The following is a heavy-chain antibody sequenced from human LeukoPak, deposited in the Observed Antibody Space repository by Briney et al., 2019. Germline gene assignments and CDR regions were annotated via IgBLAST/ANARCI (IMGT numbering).Heavy chain of an antibody. CDR3: ARVYSMVFGP. Sequence: PSQILSLTCAVSGGSISSGGYSWSWIRQPPGKGLEWIGYIYHSGSTYYNPSLKSRVTISVDRSKNQFSLKLSSVTAADTAVYYCARVYSMVFGPWGQGTLVTVSS. J-gene: IGHJ5*02. CDR1: GGSISSGGYS. CDR2: IYHSGST. D-gene: IGHD3-10*01. V-gene: IGHV4-30-2*01.